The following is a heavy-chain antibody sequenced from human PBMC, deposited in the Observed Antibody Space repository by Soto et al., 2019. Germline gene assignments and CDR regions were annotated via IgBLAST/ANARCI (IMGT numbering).Heavy chain of an antibody. V-gene: IGHV1-18*04. CDR1: GYTFSIYG. Sequence: ASVKVSCKASGYTFSIYGISCVLQSPGQGLEWMGWSSDDNGKIEYAQKIQGRVTISLDTSNNQFSLKMTSVTAADTAMYFCTRAERFPRSWFDPWGQGTQVTVSS. D-gene: IGHD3-10*01. CDR3: TRAERFPRSWFDP. CDR2: SSDDNGKI. J-gene: IGHJ5*02.